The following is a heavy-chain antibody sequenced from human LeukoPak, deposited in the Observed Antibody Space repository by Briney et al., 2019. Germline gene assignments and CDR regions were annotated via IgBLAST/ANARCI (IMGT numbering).Heavy chain of an antibody. CDR2: ISSNGGST. CDR1: GFTFSSYG. CDR3: VKEDGNPFDY. V-gene: IGHV3-64D*06. D-gene: IGHD1-14*01. Sequence: PGGSLRLSCAASGFTFSSYGMHWVRQAPGKGLEYVSAISSNGGSTYYADSVKGRFTISRDNSKNTLYLQMSSLRAEDTAVYYCVKEDGNPFDYWGQGTLVTVSS. J-gene: IGHJ4*02.